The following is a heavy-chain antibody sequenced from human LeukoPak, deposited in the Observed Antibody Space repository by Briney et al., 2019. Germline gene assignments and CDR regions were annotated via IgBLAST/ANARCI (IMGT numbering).Heavy chain of an antibody. D-gene: IGHD6-19*01. Sequence: SETLSLTCTVSGGSISSTSYYWGWIRQPPGKGLEWIGNFYYSGSTYYNPSLKSRVTISVDTSKNQFSLKLSSVTAADTAVYYCATSGYSSGWLFDYWGQGTLVTVSS. CDR1: GGSISSTSYY. CDR2: FYYSGST. J-gene: IGHJ4*02. CDR3: ATSGYSSGWLFDY. V-gene: IGHV4-39*01.